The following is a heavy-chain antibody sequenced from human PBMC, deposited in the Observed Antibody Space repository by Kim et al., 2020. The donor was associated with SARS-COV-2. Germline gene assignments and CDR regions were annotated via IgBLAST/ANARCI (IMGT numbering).Heavy chain of an antibody. J-gene: IGHJ6*01. CDR1: GGSFSGYY. Sequence: SETLSLTCAVYGGSFSGYYWSWIRQPPGKGLEWIGEINHSGSTNYNPSLKSRVTISVDTSKNQFSLRLSSLTAPDTAVYYLARGGYCGGDCSLWSSYGM. D-gene: IGHD2-21*02. CDR2: INHSGST. CDR3: ARGGYCGGDCSLWSSYGM. V-gene: IGHV4-34*01.